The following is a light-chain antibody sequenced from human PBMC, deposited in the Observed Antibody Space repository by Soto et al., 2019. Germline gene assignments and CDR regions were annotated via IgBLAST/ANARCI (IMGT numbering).Light chain of an antibody. CDR1: QSISSY. J-gene: IGKJ5*01. CDR3: QQYGSSPS. V-gene: IGKV3-20*01. CDR2: DAS. Sequence: IHSPSTLSASVGDRCTITCLPSQSISSYLAWYQQKPGQAPRLLIYDASSRATGIHDRLSGSGSGTDFTLTISRLEPEDFAVYYCQQYGSSPSFGQGTRLEIK.